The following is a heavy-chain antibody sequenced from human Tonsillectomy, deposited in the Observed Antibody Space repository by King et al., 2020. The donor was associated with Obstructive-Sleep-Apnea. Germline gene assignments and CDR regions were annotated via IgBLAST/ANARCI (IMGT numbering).Heavy chain of an antibody. CDR1: GLSFSNAW. V-gene: IGHV3-15*01. J-gene: IGHJ6*02. CDR2: IKSKSDGETT. Sequence: VQLVESGGGLVRPGGSLRLSCAVSGLSFSNAWMSWVRQAPGKGLEWVGRIKSKSDGETTDYAAPVQGRFTISRDGSKNTLYLQMNSLRTEDAGVYFCTHEIGFSYAMDVWGQGTTVTVSS. CDR3: THEIGFSYAMDV. D-gene: IGHD2/OR15-2a*01.